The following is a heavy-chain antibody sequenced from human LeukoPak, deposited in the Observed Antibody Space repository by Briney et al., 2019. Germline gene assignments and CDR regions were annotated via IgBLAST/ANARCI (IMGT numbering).Heavy chain of an antibody. D-gene: IGHD2-2*01. V-gene: IGHV1-2*02. CDR2: INPNSGGT. Sequence: GASVKVSCKASGYTFTDYYMHWVRQAPGPGLEWMGWINPNSGGTDYAQKFQGRVTTIRDTSISTAYMELSRLTSDDTAVYYCARGRYCSETSCSDFDSWGQGTLVTVSS. CDR1: GYTFTDYY. J-gene: IGHJ4*02. CDR3: ARGRYCSETSCSDFDS.